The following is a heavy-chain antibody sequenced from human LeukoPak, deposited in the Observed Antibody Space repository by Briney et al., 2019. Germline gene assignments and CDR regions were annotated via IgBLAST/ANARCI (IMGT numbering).Heavy chain of an antibody. CDR3: ARHGTAGI. V-gene: IGHV4-59*08. CDR2: IYYTGST. CDR1: GGSISNYY. Sequence: PSETLSLTCTVSGGSISNYYWNWIRQSPGKGLEWIGYIYYTGSTNYNPSLKSRVTISVDTSKNQFSLKLTSATAADTAVYYCARHGTAGIWGQGTLVTVSS. D-gene: IGHD6-13*01. J-gene: IGHJ4*02.